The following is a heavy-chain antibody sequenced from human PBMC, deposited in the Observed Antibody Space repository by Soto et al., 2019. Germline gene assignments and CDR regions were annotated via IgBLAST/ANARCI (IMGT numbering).Heavy chain of an antibody. CDR1: GFTFSSYW. Sequence: GGSLRLSCAASGFTFSSYWMSWVRQAPGKGLEWVANIKQDGSEKYYVDSVKGRFTISRDNAKNSLYLQMNSLRAEDTAVYYCARVARFGYSGFDSQYYFDYWGQGTLVTVSS. CDR2: IKQDGSEK. V-gene: IGHV3-7*03. J-gene: IGHJ4*02. CDR3: ARVARFGYSGFDSQYYFDY. D-gene: IGHD5-12*01.